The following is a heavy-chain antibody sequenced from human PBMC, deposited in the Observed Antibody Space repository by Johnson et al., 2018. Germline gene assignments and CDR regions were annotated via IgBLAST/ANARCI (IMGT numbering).Heavy chain of an antibody. V-gene: IGHV3-30*04. Sequence: LVQSGGGVVQPGRSLRLSCAASGFDFSNNAMHWVRQPPGKGLEWVAVVSYDGSNINYADSVKGRFTIPRDNSKNTLLLQMNSLRAADRAVYYCARVLPTSSYGMDGWGQGTTVIVSS. CDR1: GFDFSNNA. J-gene: IGHJ6*02. CDR2: VSYDGSNI. CDR3: ARVLPTSSYGMDG. D-gene: IGHD3-10*01.